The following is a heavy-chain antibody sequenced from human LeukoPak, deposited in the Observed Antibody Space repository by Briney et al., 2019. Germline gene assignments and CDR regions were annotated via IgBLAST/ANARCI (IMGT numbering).Heavy chain of an antibody. CDR3: ARDRAYYYDSSAYYGEAADY. V-gene: IGHV1-18*01. CDR2: ISAYNGNT. Sequence: ASVRVSCKASGYTFTSYGISWVRQAPGQGLEWMGWISAYNGNTNYAQKLQGRVTMTTDTSTSTAYMELRSLRSDDTAVYYCARDRAYYYDSSAYYGEAADYWGQGTLVTVSS. CDR1: GYTFTSYG. D-gene: IGHD3-22*01. J-gene: IGHJ4*02.